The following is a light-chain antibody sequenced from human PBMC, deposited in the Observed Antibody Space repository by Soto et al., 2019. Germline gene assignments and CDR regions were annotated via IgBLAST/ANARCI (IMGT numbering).Light chain of an antibody. V-gene: IGKV2-28*01. CDR2: LGS. CDR1: QSLLHSNGYNY. CDR3: MQALQTPRFT. J-gene: IGKJ3*01. Sequence: DIVMTQSPLSQPVTPGEPASISCRSSQSLLHSNGYNYLDWYLQKPGQSPQLLIYLGSNRASGVPDRFSGSGSGTDFTLKISRVEAEDVGVYYCMQALQTPRFTFGPGTKVDIK.